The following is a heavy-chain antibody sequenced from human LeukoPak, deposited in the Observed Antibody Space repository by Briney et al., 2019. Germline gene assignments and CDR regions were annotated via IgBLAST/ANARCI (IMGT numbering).Heavy chain of an antibody. V-gene: IGHV1-2*02. CDR3: ARDPVDGYSHYDF. CDR2: INPNSGAT. D-gene: IGHD5-24*01. J-gene: IGHJ4*02. Sequence: ASVKVSCKASGYTFTGDYMHWVRQAPGQGLEWMGWINPNSGATNYAQKFQGRVTMTRDTSISTAYMELRGLTSDDTAIYYCARDPVDGYSHYDFWGQGTLVTVSS. CDR1: GYTFTGDY.